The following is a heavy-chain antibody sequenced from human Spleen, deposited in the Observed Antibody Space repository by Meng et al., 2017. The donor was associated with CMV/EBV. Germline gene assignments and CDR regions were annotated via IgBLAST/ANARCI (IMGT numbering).Heavy chain of an antibody. CDR3: ARPVRGVIDFDY. Sequence: ASVKVSCKTSGYKFNKYGISWLQQAPGQGLEWMGWISGYNGNTNYAEKFQGRVTMTTDTSTSTAYMELRSLRSDDTAVYYCARPVRGVIDFDYWGQGTLV. CDR2: ISGYNGNT. D-gene: IGHD3-10*01. V-gene: IGHV1-18*01. J-gene: IGHJ4*02. CDR1: GYKFNKYG.